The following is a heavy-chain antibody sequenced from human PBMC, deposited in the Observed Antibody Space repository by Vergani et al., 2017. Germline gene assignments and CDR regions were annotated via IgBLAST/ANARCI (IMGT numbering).Heavy chain of an antibody. Sequence: VQLQESGPGLVKPSETLSLTCTVSGGSISSYYWSWIRQPPGKGLEWVAFIWSKPYGGTTEYAASVKGRFTISRDDSKSIAYLQMNSLKTEDTAVYYCTRDAVTIWEHIVVVTAPPVYYYYYYGMDVWGQGTTVTVSS. D-gene: IGHD2-21*02. V-gene: IGHV3-49*05. J-gene: IGHJ6*02. CDR1: GGSISSYY. CDR2: IWSKPYGGTT. CDR3: TRDAVTIWEHIVVVTAPPVYYYYYYGMDV.